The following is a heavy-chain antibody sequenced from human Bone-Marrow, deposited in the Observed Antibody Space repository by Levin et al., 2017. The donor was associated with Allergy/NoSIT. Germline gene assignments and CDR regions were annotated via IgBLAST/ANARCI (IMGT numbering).Heavy chain of an antibody. V-gene: IGHV3-11*01. CDR1: GFTFRDFY. J-gene: IGHJ6*02. CDR3: ARPSALPTSKGYYYAMDV. CDR2: MTSSGSMI. D-gene: IGHD1/OR15-1a*01. Sequence: PGESLKISCAASGFTFRDFYMTWIRQAPGKGLEWISYMTSSGSMIYYADSVKGRFTISRDNTKNSLSLQMNSLRADDTAVYYCARPSALPTSKGYYYAMDVWGRGTTVTVSS.